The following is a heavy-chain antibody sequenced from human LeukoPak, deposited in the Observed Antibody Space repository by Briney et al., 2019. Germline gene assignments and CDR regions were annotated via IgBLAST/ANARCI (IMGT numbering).Heavy chain of an antibody. CDR1: GGTFSSYT. CDR3: AVSNVFYSSGYYYSDY. CDR2: IIPILGIA. Sequence: GASVKVSCKASGGTFSSYTISWVRQAPGQGLEWMGRIIPILGIANYAQKFQGRVTITADKSTSTAYMELSSLRSEDTAVYYCAVSNVFYSSGYYYSDYWGQGTLVTVSS. V-gene: IGHV1-69*02. D-gene: IGHD3-22*01. J-gene: IGHJ4*02.